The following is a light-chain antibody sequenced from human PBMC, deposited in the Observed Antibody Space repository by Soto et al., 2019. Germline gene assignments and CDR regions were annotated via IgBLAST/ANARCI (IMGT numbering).Light chain of an antibody. Sequence: QSVLTQPASVSGSPGQSITISCTGTSSDVGGYNFVSWYQQHPDKAPKLMIYDVTKRPSGVSNRFSGSKSGNTASLTISGLQAEDEADYYCCSYAGSSTYVFGTGTKVTVL. CDR1: SSDVGGYNF. CDR2: DVT. J-gene: IGLJ1*01. V-gene: IGLV2-23*02. CDR3: CSYAGSSTYV.